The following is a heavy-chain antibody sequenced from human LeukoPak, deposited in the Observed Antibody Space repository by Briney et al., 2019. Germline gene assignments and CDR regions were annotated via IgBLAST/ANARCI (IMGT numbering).Heavy chain of an antibody. CDR1: GLTFNTYW. J-gene: IGHJ4*02. V-gene: IGHV3-7*01. D-gene: IGHD3-3*02. CDR2: IKQDGSEK. CDR3: ASRAHFWSGPGG. Sequence: GGSWRLSWAASGLTFNTYWMGWVRQVPGRGLGGVANIKQDGSEKYYVDSVKGRFTISRDNAKNSLYLQMNSLRAEDTAVYYCASRAHFWSGPGGWGQGTLVTVSS.